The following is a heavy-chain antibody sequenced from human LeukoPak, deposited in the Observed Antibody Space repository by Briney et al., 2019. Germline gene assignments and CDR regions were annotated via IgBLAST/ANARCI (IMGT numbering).Heavy chain of an antibody. V-gene: IGHV4-59*12. J-gene: IGHJ6*02. Sequence: SETLSLTCTVSGGSINTYYWSWIRQSPGKGLEWIGYIYYSGSTNYNPSLKSRVTISVDTSKNQFSLKLSSVTAADTAVYYCARGGESRITMVRGGAYGVWGQGTTVTVSS. CDR2: IYYSGST. CDR1: GGSINTYY. CDR3: ARGGESRITMVRGGAYGV. D-gene: IGHD3-10*01.